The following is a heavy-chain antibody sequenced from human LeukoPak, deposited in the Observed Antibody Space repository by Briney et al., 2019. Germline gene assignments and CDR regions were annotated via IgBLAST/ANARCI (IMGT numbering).Heavy chain of an antibody. J-gene: IGHJ4*02. CDR2: ISSDGSNK. Sequence: GGSLRLSCAASGFTFSNYAMHWVRQAPGKGLEWVAVISSDGSNKYYADSVKGRFTISRDNAKNSLYLQMNSLRAEDTAVYYCASNSDFDYWGQGALVTVSS. CDR1: GFTFSNYA. D-gene: IGHD2/OR15-2a*01. CDR3: ASNSDFDY. V-gene: IGHV3-30-3*01.